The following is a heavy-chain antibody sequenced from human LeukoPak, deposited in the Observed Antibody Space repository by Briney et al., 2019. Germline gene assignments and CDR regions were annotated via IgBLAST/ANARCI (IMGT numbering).Heavy chain of an antibody. V-gene: IGHV3-11*01. CDR3: ARGAPDAWFDP. CDR2: ISASGTNI. CDR1: GFTFSSYA. D-gene: IGHD1-14*01. Sequence: GGSLRLSCAASGFTFSSYAMCWIRQAPGKGLEWVSSISASGTNIYYADSVKGRFTISRDNAKTSLYLQVNSLRAEDTAVYYCARGAPDAWFDPWGQGTLVTVSS. J-gene: IGHJ5*02.